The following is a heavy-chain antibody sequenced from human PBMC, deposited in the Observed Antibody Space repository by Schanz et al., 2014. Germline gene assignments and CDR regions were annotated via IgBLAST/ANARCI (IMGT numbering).Heavy chain of an antibody. CDR1: GFTLSNAW. J-gene: IGHJ4*02. CDR2: IKSKTDGGTT. V-gene: IGHV3-15*01. D-gene: IGHD2-8*02. Sequence: EVHLVESGGGLVKPGGSLRLSCAASGFTLSNAWMSWVRQAPGKGVEWVGRIKSKTDGGTTDFAAPVKGRFSISRDDSKNTLYLQMNSLKTEDTAVYYCPSAVRATVGYFAYWGQGTLLVTVSS. CDR3: PSAVRATVGYFAY.